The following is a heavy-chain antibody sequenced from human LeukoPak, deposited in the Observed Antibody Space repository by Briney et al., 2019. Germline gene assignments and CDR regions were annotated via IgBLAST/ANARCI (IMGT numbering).Heavy chain of an antibody. V-gene: IGHV4-39*01. CDR3: ARHRGGLPELNWYLDL. Sequence: GSLRLSCAASGFTFSSYSMNWVRQAPGKGLEWIGSIYYGGNTYHNPSLKSRVTISVDTSKNQFSLKLSSVTAADTAVYYCARHRGGLPELNWYLDLWGRGTLVTVSS. CDR1: GFTFSSYSMN. D-gene: IGHD3-16*01. J-gene: IGHJ2*01. CDR2: IYYGGNT.